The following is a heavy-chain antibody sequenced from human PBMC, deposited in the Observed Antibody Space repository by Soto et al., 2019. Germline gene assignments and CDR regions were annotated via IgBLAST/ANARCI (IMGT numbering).Heavy chain of an antibody. Sequence: GGSLRLSCAASGFTFSSYGMHWVRQAPGKGLEWVAVIWYDGSNKYYADSVKGRFTISRDNSKNTLYLQMNSLRAEDTAVYYCARDAFHYDSSGYPYWGQGTLVTVSS. J-gene: IGHJ4*02. CDR2: IWYDGSNK. D-gene: IGHD3-22*01. V-gene: IGHV3-33*01. CDR1: GFTFSSYG. CDR3: ARDAFHYDSSGYPY.